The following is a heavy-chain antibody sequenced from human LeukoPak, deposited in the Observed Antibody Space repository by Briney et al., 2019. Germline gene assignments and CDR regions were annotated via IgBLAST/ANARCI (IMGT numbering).Heavy chain of an antibody. CDR1: GGTFSSYA. CDR3: ARTMVRGVIVGVVNDY. Sequence: GASVKVSCKASGGTFSSYAISWVRQAPGQGLEWMGGIIPIFGTANYAQKFQGRVTITADESTSTAYMELSSLRSDDTAVYYCARTMVRGVIVGVVNDYWGQGTLVTVSS. V-gene: IGHV1-69*01. J-gene: IGHJ4*02. CDR2: IIPIFGTA. D-gene: IGHD3-10*01.